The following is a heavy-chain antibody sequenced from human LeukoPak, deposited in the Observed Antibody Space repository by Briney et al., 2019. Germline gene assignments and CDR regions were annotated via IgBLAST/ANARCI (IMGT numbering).Heavy chain of an antibody. D-gene: IGHD3-22*01. CDR2: IIPILGIA. CDR1: GGTFSSYA. Sequence: ASVKASCKASGGTFSSYAISWVRQAPGQGLEWMGRIIPILGIANYAQKFQGRVTITADKSTSTAYMELSSLRSKDTAVYYCARAVYYYDSSGYSGAFDIWGQGTMVTVSS. J-gene: IGHJ3*02. V-gene: IGHV1-69*04. CDR3: ARAVYYYDSSGYSGAFDI.